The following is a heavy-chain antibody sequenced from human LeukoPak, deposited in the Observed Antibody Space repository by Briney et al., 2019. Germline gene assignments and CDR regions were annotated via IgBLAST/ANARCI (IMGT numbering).Heavy chain of an antibody. V-gene: IGHV1-18*01. CDR1: GYTFTSYG. Sequence: ASVKVSCKASGYTFTSYGISWVRQAPGQGLEWMGWISAYNGNTNYAQKLQGRVTMTTDTSTTTAYMELRSLRSDDTAMYYCARALVEYGDRKPAVVDYWGQGTLVTVSS. J-gene: IGHJ4*02. CDR3: ARALVEYGDRKPAVVDY. CDR2: ISAYNGNT. D-gene: IGHD4-17*01.